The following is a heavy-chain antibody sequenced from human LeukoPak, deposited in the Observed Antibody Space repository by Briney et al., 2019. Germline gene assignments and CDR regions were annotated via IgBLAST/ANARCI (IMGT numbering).Heavy chain of an antibody. CDR1: GGTFSSYA. CDR3: ARDLGTMTVAFDI. D-gene: IGHD3-22*01. V-gene: IGHV1-69*05. CDR2: IIPIFGTA. J-gene: IGHJ3*02. Sequence: SVKVSCKASGGTFSSYAISWVRPAPGQGREWMGGIIPIFGTANYAQKFQGRVTITTDESTSTAYMEPSSLRSEDTAVYYCARDLGTMTVAFDIWGQGTMVTVSS.